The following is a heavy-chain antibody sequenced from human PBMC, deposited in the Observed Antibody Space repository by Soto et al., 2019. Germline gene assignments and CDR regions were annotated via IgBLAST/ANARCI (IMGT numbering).Heavy chain of an antibody. Sequence: SETLTLTCTVSGGYVTSDEDYWTWIRQSPGKGLEWIGYISNSGSTGYNPSLKTRLSMSVDRSKNQFTRRLTSVTAADTAVYFCATESGSTYGYFDHWGQGTQVTSPQ. CDR3: ATESGSTYGYFDH. D-gene: IGHD5-18*01. J-gene: IGHJ4*02. CDR2: ISNSGST. V-gene: IGHV4-30-4*01. CDR1: GGYVTSDEDY.